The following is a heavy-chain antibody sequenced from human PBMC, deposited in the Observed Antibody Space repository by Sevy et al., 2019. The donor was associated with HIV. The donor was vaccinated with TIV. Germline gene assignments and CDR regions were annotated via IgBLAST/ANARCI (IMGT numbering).Heavy chain of an antibody. Sequence: GGSLRLSCAASEFTFSSYSMNWVRQAPGKGLEWVSSSSRSSSYIYYEDSVKGRFTNSRDNAKNSLFLQMHSLRAEDTAVYYCARDKSTTAYYGMDVWGQGTTVTVSS. D-gene: IGHD2-21*01. CDR3: ARDKSTTAYYGMDV. J-gene: IGHJ6*02. CDR2: SSRSSSYI. V-gene: IGHV3-21*01. CDR1: EFTFSSYS.